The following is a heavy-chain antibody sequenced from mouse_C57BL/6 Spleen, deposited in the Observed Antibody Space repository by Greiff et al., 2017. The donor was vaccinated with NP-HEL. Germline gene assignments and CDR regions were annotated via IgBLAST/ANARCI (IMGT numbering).Heavy chain of an antibody. V-gene: IGHV1-82*01. Sequence: QVQLQQSGPELVKPGASVKISCKASGYAFSSSWMNWVKQRPGKGLEWIGRIYPGDGDTNYNGKFKGKATLTADKSSSTAYMQLSSLTSEDSAVYFCARDGSSPWAWFAYWGQGTLVTVSA. D-gene: IGHD1-1*01. CDR2: IYPGDGDT. J-gene: IGHJ3*01. CDR3: ARDGSSPWAWFAY. CDR1: GYAFSSSW.